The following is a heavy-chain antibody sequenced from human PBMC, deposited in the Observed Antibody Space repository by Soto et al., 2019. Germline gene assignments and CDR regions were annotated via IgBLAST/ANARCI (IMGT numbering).Heavy chain of an antibody. Sequence: SVKVSCKASGGTFSSYAISWVRQAPGQGLEWMGGIIPIFGTANYAQKFQGRVTITADESTSTAYMELSSLRSEDTAVYYCARETNDDILTGYYRGGYFDYWGQ. CDR1: GGTFSSYA. CDR3: ARETNDDILTGYYRGGYFDY. D-gene: IGHD3-9*01. V-gene: IGHV1-69*13. CDR2: IIPIFGTA. J-gene: IGHJ4*01.